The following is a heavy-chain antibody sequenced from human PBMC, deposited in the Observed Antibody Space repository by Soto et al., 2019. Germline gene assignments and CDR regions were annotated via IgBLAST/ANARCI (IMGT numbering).Heavy chain of an antibody. CDR1: GGSISSYY. Sequence: PSETLSLTCPVSGGSISSYYWSWIRQPPGKGLEWIGYIYYSGSTNYNPSLKSRVTISVDTSKNQFSLKLSSVTAADTAVYYCARVSNALDPWGQGTLVTVSS. J-gene: IGHJ5*02. CDR3: ARVSNALDP. V-gene: IGHV4-59*01. CDR2: IYYSGST.